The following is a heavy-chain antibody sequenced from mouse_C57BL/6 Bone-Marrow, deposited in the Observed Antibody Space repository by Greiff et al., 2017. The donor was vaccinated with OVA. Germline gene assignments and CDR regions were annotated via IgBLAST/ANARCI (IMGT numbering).Heavy chain of an antibody. V-gene: IGHV5-9-1*02. Sequence: EVKLLESGEGLVKPGGSLKLSCAASGFTFSSYAMSWVRQTPEKRLEWVAYISSGGDYIYYADTVKGRFTISRDNARNTLYLQMSSLKSEDTAMYYCTRDPDYYGSSFDYWGQGTTLTVSS. CDR2: ISSGGDYI. J-gene: IGHJ2*01. D-gene: IGHD1-1*01. CDR3: TRDPDYYGSSFDY. CDR1: GFTFSSYA.